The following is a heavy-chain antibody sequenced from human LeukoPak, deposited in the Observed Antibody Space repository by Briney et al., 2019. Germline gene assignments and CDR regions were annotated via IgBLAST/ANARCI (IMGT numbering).Heavy chain of an antibody. J-gene: IGHJ3*02. CDR2: IIPIFGTA. V-gene: IGHV1-69*05. D-gene: IGHD2-8*01. CDR3: ASLRGDYCTNGVCPPEEAFDI. Sequence: SVKVSCKASGGTFSSYAISWVRQAPGQGLEWMGGIIPIFGTANYAQKFQGRVTITTDESTSTAYMELSGLRSEDTAVYYCASLRGDYCTNGVCPPEEAFDIWGQGTMVTVSS. CDR1: GGTFSSYA.